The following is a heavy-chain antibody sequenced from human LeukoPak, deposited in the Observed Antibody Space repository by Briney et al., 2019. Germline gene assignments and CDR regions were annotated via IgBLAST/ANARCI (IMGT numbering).Heavy chain of an antibody. J-gene: IGHJ4*02. V-gene: IGHV3-23*01. CDR2: ISGSGGST. CDR3: AKDGQLEPLNY. Sequence: GGSLRLSCAASGFTFSSYAMSWVRRAPGKGLEWVSAISGSGGSTYYADSVKGRFTISRDNSKNTLYLQMNSLRAEDTAVYYCAKDGQLEPLNYWGQGTLVTVSS. D-gene: IGHD1-1*01. CDR1: GFTFSSYA.